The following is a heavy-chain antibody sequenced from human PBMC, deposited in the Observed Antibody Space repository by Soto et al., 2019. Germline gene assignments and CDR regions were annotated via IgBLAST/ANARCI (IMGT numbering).Heavy chain of an antibody. D-gene: IGHD4-17*01. Sequence: QVQLQESGPGLVKPSETLSLTCTVSGGSISSYYWSWIRQPPGKGLEWIGYIYYSGSTNYIPSLKSRVTISVDTSKNQFSLKLSSVTAADTAVYYCASRTTVTGAFDIWGQGTMVTVSS. CDR3: ASRTTVTGAFDI. V-gene: IGHV4-59*08. CDR1: GGSISSYY. CDR2: IYYSGST. J-gene: IGHJ3*02.